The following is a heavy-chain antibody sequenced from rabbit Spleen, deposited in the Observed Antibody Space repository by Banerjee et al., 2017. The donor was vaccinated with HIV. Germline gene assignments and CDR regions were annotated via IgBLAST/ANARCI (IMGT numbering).Heavy chain of an antibody. V-gene: IGHV1S40*01. CDR2: AYAGSSGSA. CDR3: ARDTGSSFSSYGMDL. D-gene: IGHD8-1*01. CDR1: GFSFSSSDY. J-gene: IGHJ6*01. Sequence: QSLEESGGGLVKPGASLPLTCTASGFSFSSSDYMCWVRQAPGKGLEWVACAYAGSSGSAYSATWAKGRFTISKTSSTTVTLQMTSLTAADTATYFCARDTGSSFSSYGMDLWGPGTLVTVS.